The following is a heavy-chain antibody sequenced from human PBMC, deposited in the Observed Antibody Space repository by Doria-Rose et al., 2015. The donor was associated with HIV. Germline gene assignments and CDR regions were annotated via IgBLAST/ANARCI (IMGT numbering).Heavy chain of an antibody. D-gene: IGHD6-13*01. V-gene: IGHV2-26*01. CDR1: GVSLSSPGMG. Sequence: SGPVLVKPTETLTLTCTVSGVSLSSPGMGVSWIRQPPGKALEWLANIFSDDERSYKTSLTSRLTISRGTAKSQAVLTMTDMDPVDTATYYCARIKSSRWYHKYYFDFWGQGTLVIVSA. J-gene: IGHJ4*02. CDR2: IFSDDER. CDR3: ARIKSSRWYHKYYFDF.